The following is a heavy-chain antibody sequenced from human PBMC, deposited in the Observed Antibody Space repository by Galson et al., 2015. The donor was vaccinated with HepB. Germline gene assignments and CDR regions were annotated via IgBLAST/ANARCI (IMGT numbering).Heavy chain of an antibody. CDR3: ARTSSGYCSSTSCYARYYYYYYMDV. D-gene: IGHD2-2*01. Sequence: SVKVSCKASGGTFNSYAISWVRQAPGQGLEWMGGIIPIFGTANYAQKFQGRVTITADESTSTAYTELSSLRSEDTAVYYCARTSSGYCSSTSCYARYYYYYYMDVWGKGTTVTVSS. CDR2: IIPIFGTA. V-gene: IGHV1-69*13. CDR1: GGTFNSYA. J-gene: IGHJ6*03.